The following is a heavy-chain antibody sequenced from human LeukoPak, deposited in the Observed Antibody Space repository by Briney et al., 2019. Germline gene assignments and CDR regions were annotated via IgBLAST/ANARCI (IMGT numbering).Heavy chain of an antibody. CDR3: ARTGSTVTMLYPFDH. CDR2: IYHSGST. CDR1: GGSISSSNW. D-gene: IGHD4-17*01. J-gene: IGHJ4*02. V-gene: IGHV4-4*02. Sequence: PSGTLSLTCAVSGGSISSSNWWSWVRQPPGKGLEWIGEIYHSGSTNYNPSLKSRVTISVDKSKNQFSLKLSSATAADTAVYYCARTGSTVTMLYPFDHWGQGTLVTVSS.